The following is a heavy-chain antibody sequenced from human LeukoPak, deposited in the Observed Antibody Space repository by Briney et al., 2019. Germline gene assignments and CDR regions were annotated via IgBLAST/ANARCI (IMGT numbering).Heavy chain of an antibody. J-gene: IGHJ4*02. Sequence: SETLSLTCTVSGDSISSSSHYWGWIRQPPGKGLEWIGSIYYTGNTFYNPSLQSRLTISIDTSRNQFSLKLSSVTAADTAMYYCARGRDVDTAMVYFDYWGQGTLVTVSS. CDR1: GDSISSSSHY. CDR3: ARGRDVDTAMVYFDY. CDR2: IYYTGNT. D-gene: IGHD5-18*01. V-gene: IGHV4-39*07.